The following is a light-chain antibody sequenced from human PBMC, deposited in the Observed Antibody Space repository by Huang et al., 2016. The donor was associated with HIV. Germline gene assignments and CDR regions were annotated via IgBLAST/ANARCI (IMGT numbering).Light chain of an antibody. CDR3: QQYESWPPLT. J-gene: IGKJ4*01. CDR2: ATS. Sequence: ELVMTHPPETLSVSPGERATLTCRASQRVRDKLAWYQQKPGQAPRLLLHATSTRATGVPARLSGSGSGTEFTLTLSSLQSEDCGVYYCQQYESWPPLTFGGGTKVGIK. V-gene: IGKV3-15*01. CDR1: QRVRDK.